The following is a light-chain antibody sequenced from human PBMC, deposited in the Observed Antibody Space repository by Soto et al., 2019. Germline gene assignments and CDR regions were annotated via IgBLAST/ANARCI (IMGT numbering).Light chain of an antibody. J-gene: IGKJ2*01. V-gene: IGKV3-20*01. CDR3: QQYGDSPYT. Sequence: EIGLTQSPGTLSLSPGETASLSCRASQSLGGNYLAWYQQKPGQAPRHLIYGASTRATGIPDRFSGSGSGSGFTLTISRLEAEDSAVYYCQQYGDSPYTFGQGTKLEIK. CDR2: GAS. CDR1: QSLGGNY.